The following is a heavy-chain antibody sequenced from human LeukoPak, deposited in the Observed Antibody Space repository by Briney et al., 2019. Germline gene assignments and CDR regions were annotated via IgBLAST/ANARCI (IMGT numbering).Heavy chain of an antibody. Sequence: SETLSLTCTVSGGSLSSSDYHWGWIRQPPGKGLEWIGSMYYGGSTYYNPSLKSRVTISVDTSKNQFSLKLSSVTAADTAVYFCARDRGSITMIVDTSWGQGTLVTVSS. CDR1: GGSLSSSDYH. J-gene: IGHJ4*02. CDR3: ARDRGSITMIVDTS. V-gene: IGHV4-39*07. CDR2: MYYGGST. D-gene: IGHD3-22*01.